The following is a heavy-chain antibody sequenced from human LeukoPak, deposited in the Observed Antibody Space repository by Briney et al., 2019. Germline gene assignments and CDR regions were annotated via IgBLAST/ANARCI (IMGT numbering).Heavy chain of an antibody. Sequence: GGSLRLSCAASGFPFSNYGMNWVRQAPGKGLEWVSGITGSGITTYYGDSVKGRFTISRDNSKNTLYLQMNSLRAEDTAVYYCAKDMAAYYDFWSGYPLLDYWGQGTLVTVSS. CDR2: ITGSGITT. J-gene: IGHJ4*02. CDR1: GFPFSNYG. CDR3: AKDMAAYYDFWSGYPLLDY. D-gene: IGHD3-3*01. V-gene: IGHV3-23*01.